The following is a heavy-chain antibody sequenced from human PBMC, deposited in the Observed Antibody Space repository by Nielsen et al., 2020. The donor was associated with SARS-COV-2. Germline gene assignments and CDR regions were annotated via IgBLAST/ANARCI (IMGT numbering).Heavy chain of an antibody. D-gene: IGHD2-2*01. CDR1: GYTFTSYA. J-gene: IGHJ5*02. CDR3: ARDQGCSSTSCYHLNWFDP. CDR2: INAGNGNT. V-gene: IGHV1-3*01. Sequence: ASVKVSCKASGYTFTSYAMHWVRQAPGQRLEWMGWINAGNGNTKYSQKFQGRVTITRDTSASTAYMELSSLRSEDTAVYYCARDQGCSSTSCYHLNWFDPWGQGTLVTASS.